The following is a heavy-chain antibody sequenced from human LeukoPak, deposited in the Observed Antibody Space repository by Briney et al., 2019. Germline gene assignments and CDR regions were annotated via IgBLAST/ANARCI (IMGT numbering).Heavy chain of an antibody. CDR1: GFTFSSFG. CDR2: IRFDGSDK. V-gene: IGHV3-30*02. Sequence: GGSLRLSCTASGFTFSSFGMHWVRQAPGKGLEWVAFIRFDGSDKYYVDSVKGRFTISRDNSKSTLSLQMNSLRPEDTAVYYCAKDKAPLLYTTSCAFDYWGQGTLVTVSS. D-gene: IGHD2-2*01. J-gene: IGHJ4*02. CDR3: AKDKAPLLYTTSCAFDY.